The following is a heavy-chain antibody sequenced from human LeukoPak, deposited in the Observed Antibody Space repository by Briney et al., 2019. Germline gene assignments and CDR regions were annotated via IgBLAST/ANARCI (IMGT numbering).Heavy chain of an antibody. Sequence: SETLSLTCAVYGGSFSGYYWSWIRQPPGKGLEWIGEINHSGSTNYNPSLKSRVTISVDTSKNQFSLKLSSVTAADTAVYYCARRGREAYRDLRFDYWGQGTLVTVSS. J-gene: IGHJ4*02. CDR2: INHSGST. V-gene: IGHV4-34*01. CDR1: GGSFSGYY. CDR3: ARRGREAYRDLRFDY. D-gene: IGHD1-1*01.